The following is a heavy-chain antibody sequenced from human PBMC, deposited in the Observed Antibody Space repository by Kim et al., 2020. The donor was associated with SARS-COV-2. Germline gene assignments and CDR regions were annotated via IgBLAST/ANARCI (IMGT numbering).Heavy chain of an antibody. V-gene: IGHV1-24*01. CDR2: FDPEDGET. CDR1: GYTLTELS. J-gene: IGHJ6*02. Sequence: ASVKVSCKVSGYTLTELSMHWVRQAPGKGLEWMGGFDPEDGETIYAQKFQGRVTMTEDTSTDTAYMELSSLRSEDTAVYYCATDGGIAVAGTLNYYYYGMDVWGQGTTVTVSS. CDR3: ATDGGIAVAGTLNYYYYGMDV. D-gene: IGHD6-19*01.